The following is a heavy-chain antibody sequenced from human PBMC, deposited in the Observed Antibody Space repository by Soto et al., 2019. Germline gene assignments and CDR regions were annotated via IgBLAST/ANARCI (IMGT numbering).Heavy chain of an antibody. Sequence: QVQLVQSGAEVKQPGASVKVSCRASGYTFSNYDITWVRQATGQGLEWMGWMNPESGNTGFAQKFQGRVTVTRDTSINTAYMELNSLTSEDTAVYYCARAIRHQLLSDHWGQGTLVTVSS. D-gene: IGHD1-7*01. CDR1: GYTFSNYD. V-gene: IGHV1-8*01. CDR2: MNPESGNT. J-gene: IGHJ4*02. CDR3: ARAIRHQLLSDH.